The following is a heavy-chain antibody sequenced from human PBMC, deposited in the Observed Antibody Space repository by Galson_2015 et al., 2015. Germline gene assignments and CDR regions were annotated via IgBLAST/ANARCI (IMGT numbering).Heavy chain of an antibody. Sequence: SLRLSCAASGFTFSSYGMHWVRQAPGKGLEWVAVISYDGSNKYYADSVKGRFTISRDNPKNTLYLQMNSLRAEDTAVYYCAKDPGMRWSYFDYWGQGTLVTVSS. CDR2: ISYDGSNK. V-gene: IGHV3-30*18. D-gene: IGHD4-23*01. CDR3: AKDPGMRWSYFDY. J-gene: IGHJ4*02. CDR1: GFTFSSYG.